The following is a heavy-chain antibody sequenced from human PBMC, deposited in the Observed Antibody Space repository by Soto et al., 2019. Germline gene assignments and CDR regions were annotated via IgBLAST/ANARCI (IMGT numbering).Heavy chain of an antibody. CDR3: AKARGANNWANYYGLDV. J-gene: IGHJ6*01. Sequence: QEQLVESGGGVVQPGRSLRLSCAASGFIFANYGMHWVRQAPGKGLEWVALITYEGSNKYYADAVKGRFTISRDNAKNMVSLQMDSLRAEDTAVYYCAKARGANNWANYYGLDV. CDR2: ITYEGSNK. D-gene: IGHD1-1*01. CDR1: GFIFANYG. V-gene: IGHV3-30*18.